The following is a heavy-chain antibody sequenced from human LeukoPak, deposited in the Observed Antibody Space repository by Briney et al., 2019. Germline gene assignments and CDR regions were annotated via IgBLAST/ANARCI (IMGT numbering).Heavy chain of an antibody. J-gene: IGHJ4*02. Sequence: GGSLRLSCAASGFTFSSYAMSWVRQAPGKGLEWVSVISGSGGSTYSAESVKGRFTISKDNSKNTLYLQMNSLRVEDTAVYYCAKGPRASGWTYFDYWGQGTLVTVSS. CDR1: GFTFSSYA. CDR3: AKGPRASGWTYFDY. CDR2: ISGSGGST. V-gene: IGHV3-23*01. D-gene: IGHD6-19*01.